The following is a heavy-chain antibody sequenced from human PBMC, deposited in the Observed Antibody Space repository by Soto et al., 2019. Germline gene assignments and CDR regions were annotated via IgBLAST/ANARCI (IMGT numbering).Heavy chain of an antibody. J-gene: IGHJ4*02. D-gene: IGHD2-2*01. V-gene: IGHV6-1*01. CDR1: GDSVSSNSAA. CDR2: TYYRSKWYN. Sequence: PSQTLSLTCVISGDSVSSNSAAWNWIRQSPSRGLEWLGRTYYRSKWYNDYAVSVKSRITINPDTSKNQFSLQLNSVTPEDTAVYYCARERDIVVVPAAMPVLDYWGQGTLVTVSS. CDR3: ARERDIVVVPAAMPVLDY.